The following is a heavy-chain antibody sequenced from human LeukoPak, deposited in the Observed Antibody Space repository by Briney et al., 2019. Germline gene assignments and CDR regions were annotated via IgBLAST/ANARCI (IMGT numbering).Heavy chain of an antibody. V-gene: IGHV4-31*03. J-gene: IGHJ4*02. Sequence: SETLSLTCTVSGDSISSSSYYWGWIRQPPGKGLEWIGYIYYSGSTYYNPSLKSRVTISVDTSKNQFSLKLSSVTAADTAVYYCARFFSGVTMVRGVYYFDYWGQGTLVTVSS. D-gene: IGHD3-10*01. CDR1: GDSISSSSYY. CDR3: ARFFSGVTMVRGVYYFDY. CDR2: IYYSGST.